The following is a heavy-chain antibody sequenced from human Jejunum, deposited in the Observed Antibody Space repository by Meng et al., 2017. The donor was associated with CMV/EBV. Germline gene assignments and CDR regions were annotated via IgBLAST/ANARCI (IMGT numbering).Heavy chain of an antibody. D-gene: IGHD2-2*01. V-gene: IGHV5-51*01. CDR2: VYGGDSDS. J-gene: IGHJ4*02. Sequence: FGSFYIGWVRQLPGKGLEWMGIVYGGDSDSTYSPSFQGHVIFSADKSTNTAYLQWSSLKASDTAMYYCARRPFCSTSTCFNYFDFWGQGTLVTVSS. CDR1: FGSFY. CDR3: ARRPFCSTSTCFNYFDF.